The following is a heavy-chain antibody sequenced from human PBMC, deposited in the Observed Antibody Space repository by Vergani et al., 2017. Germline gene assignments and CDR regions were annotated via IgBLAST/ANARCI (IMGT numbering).Heavy chain of an antibody. Sequence: VQLVESGGGVVQPGRSLRLSCAASGFTFSSYGMHWVRQAPGKGLEWVSAISGSGGSTYYADSVKGRFTISRDNSKNTLYLQMNSLRAEDTAVYYCAKEEIGVVVAATHPFDYWGQGTLVTVSS. CDR2: ISGSGGST. CDR3: AKEEIGVVVAATHPFDY. CDR1: GFTFSSYG. D-gene: IGHD2-15*01. V-gene: IGHV3-23*04. J-gene: IGHJ4*02.